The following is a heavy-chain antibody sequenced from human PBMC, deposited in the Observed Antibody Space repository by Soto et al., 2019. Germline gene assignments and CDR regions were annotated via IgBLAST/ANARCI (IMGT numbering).Heavy chain of an antibody. D-gene: IGHD2-8*01. CDR1: VCTLNNYA. J-gene: IGHJ4*02. Sequence: GGSLRLSCSASVCTLNNYAMHCVRHFPGKGLEWLAFISYNEKNKYYGDSVRGRFTISRDDSKNTLFLHMNSLRSEDTAVYYCATDGLEYVAPGLYYGDHWGQGSTLTVSX. CDR3: ATDGLEYVAPGLYYGDH. V-gene: IGHV3-30*04. CDR2: ISYNEKNK.